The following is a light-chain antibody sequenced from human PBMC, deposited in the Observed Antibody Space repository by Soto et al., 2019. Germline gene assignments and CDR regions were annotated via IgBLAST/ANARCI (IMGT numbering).Light chain of an antibody. J-gene: IGLJ2*01. V-gene: IGLV1-44*01. Sequence: QSVLTQSPSASGTPGQRVTISCSGSSSNIGSNPVHWYQQLPGSAPKLLIHTNHQRPAGVPDRFSASKSGTSASLAIGGLQSEDEADYYCASWDDSLSGVLFGGGTKVTVL. CDR3: ASWDDSLSGVL. CDR2: TNH. CDR1: SSNIGSNP.